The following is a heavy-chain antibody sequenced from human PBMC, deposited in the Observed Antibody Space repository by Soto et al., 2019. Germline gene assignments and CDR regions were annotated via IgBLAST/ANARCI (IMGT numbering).Heavy chain of an antibody. CDR3: ARGLGSSSWYYYYGMDV. CDR1: GGYFSGYY. V-gene: IGHV4-34*01. Sequence: PSETLSLTCAVYGGYFSGYYGSWIRKHQGKGLEWIGEIDHSGSTNYNPSLKSRVTISVDTSKNQFSLKLSSVTAADTAVYYCARGLGSSSWYYYYGMDVWGQGTTVTVSS. J-gene: IGHJ6*02. CDR2: IDHSGST. D-gene: IGHD6-13*01.